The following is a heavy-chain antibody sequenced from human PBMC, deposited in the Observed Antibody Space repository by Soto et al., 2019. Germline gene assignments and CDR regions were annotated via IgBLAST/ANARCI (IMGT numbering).Heavy chain of an antibody. D-gene: IGHD3-9*01. V-gene: IGHV1-69*02. CDR3: ARGYYDILTGPPNFDY. CDR1: GGTFSSYT. CDR2: IIPILGIA. Sequence: QVQLVQSGAEVKKPGSSVKVSCKASGGTFSSYTISWVRQAPGQGLEWMGRIIPILGIANYAQKFQGRVTITADKPTSTAYMELSSLRSEDTAVYYCARGYYDILTGPPNFDYWGQGTLVTVSS. J-gene: IGHJ4*02.